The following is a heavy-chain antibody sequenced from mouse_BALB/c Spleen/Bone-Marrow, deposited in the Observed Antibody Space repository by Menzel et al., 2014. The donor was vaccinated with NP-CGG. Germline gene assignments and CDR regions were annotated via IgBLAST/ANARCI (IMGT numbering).Heavy chain of an antibody. J-gene: IGHJ4*01. Sequence: VRLQQSGPELVKPGASVKISCKASGCSFTGYYMHWVKQSHVKSLEWIGRINPYNGATSYNQNFKDKASLTVDKSSSTAYMELHSLTSEDSAVYYCARGDYPYAMDYWGQGTSVTVSS. CDR2: INPYNGAT. CDR3: ARGDYPYAMDY. D-gene: IGHD2-4*01. V-gene: IGHV1-31*01. CDR1: GCSFTGYY.